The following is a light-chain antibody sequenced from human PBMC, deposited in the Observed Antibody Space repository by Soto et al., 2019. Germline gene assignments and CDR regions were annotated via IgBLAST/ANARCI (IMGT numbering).Light chain of an antibody. J-gene: IGLJ1*01. V-gene: IGLV2-14*03. CDR1: NSDIGGYNY. Sequence: QSALTQPASVSGSPGQSITISCTGTNSDIGGYNYVSWYKQCPGKAPKLLIYDVTYRPSGVSPRFSGSKSGNTASLTISGLQTEDEADYYCSSYTSSTLYVFGTGTKVTVL. CDR2: DVT. CDR3: SSYTSSTLYV.